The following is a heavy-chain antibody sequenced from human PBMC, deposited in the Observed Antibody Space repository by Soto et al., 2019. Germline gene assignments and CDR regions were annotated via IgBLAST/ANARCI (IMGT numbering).Heavy chain of an antibody. CDR3: ARAKYYDSSGYFDY. V-gene: IGHV1-69*13. Sequence: GASVKISCKASGGTLKSDAISWVRQATGQGLEWMGGIIPMFGTAIYAQKFQGRVTITADESTSTAYMELSSLRSEDTAVYYCARAKYYDSSGYFDYWGQGTQVTVSS. D-gene: IGHD3-22*01. J-gene: IGHJ4*02. CDR1: GGTLKSDA. CDR2: IIPMFGTA.